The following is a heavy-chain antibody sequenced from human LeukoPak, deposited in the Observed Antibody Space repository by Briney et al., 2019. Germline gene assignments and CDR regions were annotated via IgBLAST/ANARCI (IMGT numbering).Heavy chain of an antibody. J-gene: IGHJ5*02. CDR1: GFTFSSHG. CDR3: ARDIGYSYGYVGHWFDP. V-gene: IGHV3-33*01. CDR2: IWYDGSNK. Sequence: GRSLRLSCAASGFTFSSHGMHWVRQAPGKGLEWVAVIWYDGSNKYYADSVKGRFTISRDNSKNTLYLQMNSLRAEDTAVYYCARDIGYSYGYVGHWFDPWGQGTLVTVSS. D-gene: IGHD5-18*01.